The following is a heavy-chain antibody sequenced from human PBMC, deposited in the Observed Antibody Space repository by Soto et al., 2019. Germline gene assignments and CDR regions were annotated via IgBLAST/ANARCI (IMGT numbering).Heavy chain of an antibody. CDR3: ASPRSSWYPALNYGMDV. D-gene: IGHD6-13*01. CDR1: GGSISSSSYY. CDR2: IYYSGST. J-gene: IGHJ6*02. Sequence: QLQLQESGPGLVKPSETLSLTCTVSGGSISSSSYYWGWIRQPPGKGLEWIGSIYYSGSTYYNPSLKSRVTISVDTSKNQFSLKLSSVTAADTAVYYCASPRSSWYPALNYGMDVWGQGTTVTVSS. V-gene: IGHV4-39*01.